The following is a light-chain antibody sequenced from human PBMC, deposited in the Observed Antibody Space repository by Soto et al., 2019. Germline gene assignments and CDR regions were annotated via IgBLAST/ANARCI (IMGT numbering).Light chain of an antibody. CDR2: DAS. V-gene: IGKV3-15*01. J-gene: IGKJ1*01. CDR3: QQSNNWPKA. Sequence: EIVVTQSPDTLSVSPGETATLSCRASQSVGSNLAWYQQKPGQAPRLLKSDASTRAAGLAARFSGSGSGKEFTLTIYSRQSKDFAEYYCQQSNNWPKAFGHGTKVEIK. CDR1: QSVGSN.